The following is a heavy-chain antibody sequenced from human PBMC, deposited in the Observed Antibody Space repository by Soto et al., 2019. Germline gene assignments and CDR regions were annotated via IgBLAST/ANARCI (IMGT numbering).Heavy chain of an antibody. CDR3: AKDSWVVPELDAFAI. CDR2: ISWNSGSI. D-gene: IGHD2-2*01. V-gene: IGHV3-9*01. J-gene: IGHJ3*02. Sequence: PGGSLRLSCAASGFTFDDYAMHWVRQAPGKGLEWVSGISWNSGSIGYADSVKGRFTISRDNAKNSLYLQMNSLRAEDTALYYCAKDSWVVPELDAFAIWGQGTMVTVSS. CDR1: GFTFDDYA.